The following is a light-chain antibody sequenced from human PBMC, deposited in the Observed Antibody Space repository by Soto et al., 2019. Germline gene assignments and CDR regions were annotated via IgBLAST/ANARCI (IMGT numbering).Light chain of an antibody. J-gene: IGLJ1*01. V-gene: IGLV3-1*01. CDR2: QDN. CDR3: QAWHSTTDYV. CDR1: KLGNKY. Sequence: SYELTQPPSVSVSPGQTATITCSGDKLGNKYVCWYQQKPGQSPVLVIYQDNKRPSGIPERFSGSNSGNTATLTISGTQAMDEADYYCQAWHSTTDYVFGTGTKLTVL.